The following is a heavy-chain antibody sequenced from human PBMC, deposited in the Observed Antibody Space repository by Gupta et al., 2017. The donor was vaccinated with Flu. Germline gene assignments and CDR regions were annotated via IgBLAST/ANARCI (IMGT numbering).Heavy chain of an antibody. CDR1: GFTIGTYW. D-gene: IGHD6-6*01. J-gene: IGHJ4*02. CDR3: VASRSDSDF. Sequence: EVQGVESGGGLVQPGGSLRLSCAGSGFTIGTYWMHWVRQAPGKGLGWVSGINSDGSNTGYAESVKGRFTISKDTAKNTLYLQMNSLTAEDTAVYYCVASRSDSDFWGQGALVTVSS. V-gene: IGHV3-74*01. CDR2: INSDGSNT.